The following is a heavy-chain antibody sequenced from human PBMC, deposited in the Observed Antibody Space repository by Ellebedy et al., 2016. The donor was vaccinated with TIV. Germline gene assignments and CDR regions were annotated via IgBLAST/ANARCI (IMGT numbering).Heavy chain of an antibody. Sequence: PGGSLRLSCATSGFTFSSYAMSWVRHAPGKGLEWVSAISGSGVNTYYADSVKGRFTISRDNSKNTLYLQMNSLRAEDTAVYYCAKVDTIFRNPGYGRDVWGQGTTLTVSS. CDR1: GFTFSSYA. D-gene: IGHD3-9*01. CDR3: AKVDTIFRNPGYGRDV. CDR2: ISGSGVNT. J-gene: IGHJ6*02. V-gene: IGHV3-23*01.